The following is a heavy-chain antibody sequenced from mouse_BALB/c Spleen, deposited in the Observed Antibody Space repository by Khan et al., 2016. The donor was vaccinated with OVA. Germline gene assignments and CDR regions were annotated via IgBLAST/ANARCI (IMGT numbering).Heavy chain of an antibody. CDR3: ARNSYRYDFTY. J-gene: IGHJ3*01. CDR1: GFSLTTYG. V-gene: IGHV2-4-1*01. D-gene: IGHD2-14*01. Sequence: QVQLKESGPGLVQPSQSLSITCTVSGFSLTTYGVHWVRQSPGKGLEWLGVIWSGGSTAYNAAFISSMRIITDNSKSQVFFKMNSLQADDTARYYCARNSYRYDFTYWGQGTLVTVSA. CDR2: IWSGGST.